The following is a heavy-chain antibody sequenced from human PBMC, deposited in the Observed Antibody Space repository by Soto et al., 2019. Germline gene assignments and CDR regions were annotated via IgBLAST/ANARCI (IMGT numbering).Heavy chain of an antibody. CDR3: ARDGSAGYSYYFDY. CDR1: GGTFSSYA. Sequence: ASVKVSCKASGGTFSSYAISWVRQAPGQGLEWMGGIIPIFGTANYAQKFQGRVTITADESTSTAYMELSSLRSEDTAVYYCARDGSAGYSYYFDYWGQGTLVTVSS. V-gene: IGHV1-69*13. J-gene: IGHJ4*02. D-gene: IGHD5-18*01. CDR2: IIPIFGTA.